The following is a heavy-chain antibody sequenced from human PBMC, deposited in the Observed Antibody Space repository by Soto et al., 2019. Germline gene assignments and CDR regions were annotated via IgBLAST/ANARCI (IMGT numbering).Heavy chain of an antibody. D-gene: IGHD6-13*01. CDR2: IIPAFRKA. CDR1: GGTFSSYG. Sequence: QVQLVQSGAEVKKPGCSVKVSCKASGGTFSSYGISWVRQAPGQGLEWMGGIIPAFRKANYAQKFQGRVTITADESTSTAYMELSSLRSEDTAVYYCARERGIAAAGSGGNWLDPWGQGTLVTVSS. CDR3: ARERGIAAAGSGGNWLDP. J-gene: IGHJ5*02. V-gene: IGHV1-69*01.